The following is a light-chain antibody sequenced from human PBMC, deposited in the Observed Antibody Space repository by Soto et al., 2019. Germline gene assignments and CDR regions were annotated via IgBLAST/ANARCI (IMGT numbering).Light chain of an antibody. Sequence: DIQMTQSPSSLSASVGDRVTITCRASQDISNYLPWFQQKPGKAPKSLMYAASSLQSGVPSKFSCSGSGTDFTLTISSLQPEDCATYYCQQYYTYPLTFGGGTKVAIK. CDR1: QDISNY. CDR3: QQYYTYPLT. J-gene: IGKJ4*01. V-gene: IGKV1-16*02. CDR2: AAS.